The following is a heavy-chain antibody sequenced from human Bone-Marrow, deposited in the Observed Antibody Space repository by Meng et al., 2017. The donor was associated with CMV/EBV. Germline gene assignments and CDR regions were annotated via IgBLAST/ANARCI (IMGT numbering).Heavy chain of an antibody. D-gene: IGHD3-3*01. CDR2: ISSSSSTI. Sequence: GESLKISCAASGFTFSSYSMNWVRQAPGKGLEWVSYISSSSSTIYYADSVKGRFTISRDNAKNSLYLQMNSLRAEDTAVYYCARTFRYDFWSGYCFDYWGQGTLVTVSS. CDR1: GFTFSSYS. J-gene: IGHJ4*02. CDR3: ARTFRYDFWSGYCFDY. V-gene: IGHV3-48*04.